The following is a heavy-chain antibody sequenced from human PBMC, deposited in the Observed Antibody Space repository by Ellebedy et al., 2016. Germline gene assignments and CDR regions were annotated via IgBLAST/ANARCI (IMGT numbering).Heavy chain of an antibody. Sequence: GESLKISCEASGYSLTSYWIGWVRQMPGKGLEWMGIIYPGDSDTRYSPSFQGQVTISADKSISAALRQCSSLKASDTAMYYCARISLSIERVAETFDYWGQGTLVTVSS. CDR2: IYPGDSDT. CDR3: ARISLSIERVAETFDY. CDR1: GYSLTSYW. V-gene: IGHV5-51*01. D-gene: IGHD6-6*01. J-gene: IGHJ4*02.